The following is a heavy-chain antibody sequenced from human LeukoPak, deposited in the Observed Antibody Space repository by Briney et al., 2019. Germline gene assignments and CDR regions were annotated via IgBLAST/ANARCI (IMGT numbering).Heavy chain of an antibody. CDR1: QFNFNKFG. CDR2: ISGNGGST. D-gene: IGHD4-17*01. CDR3: AKDPNGDYIGTFDI. J-gene: IGHJ3*02. V-gene: IGHV3-23*01. Sequence: LSGGSLRLSCATSQFNFNKFGMTWVRQAPGKGLEWVSSISGNGGSTQYADSVRGRFAISRDNSKNTLYLQMNSLRAEDTAVYYCAKDPNGDYIGTFDIWGQGTMVTVSS.